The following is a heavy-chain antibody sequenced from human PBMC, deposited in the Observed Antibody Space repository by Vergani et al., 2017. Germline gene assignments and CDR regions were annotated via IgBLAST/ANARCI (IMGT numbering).Heavy chain of an antibody. CDR3: VRDVRVSRT. CDR2: ISWNSGSI. Sequence: EVQLVTSGGGLVQPGGSLRLSCAASGFVFDEYALHWVRQSPGKGLEWVSGISWNSGSIGYADSVKGRFTISRDNAKNSLYLDMSSLRAEDTAVYYCVRDVRVSRTWGQGTLVAVSS. J-gene: IGHJ3*01. V-gene: IGHV3-9*01. CDR1: GFVFDEYA.